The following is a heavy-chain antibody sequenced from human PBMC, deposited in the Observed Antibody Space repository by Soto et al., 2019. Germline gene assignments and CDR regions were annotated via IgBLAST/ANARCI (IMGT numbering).Heavy chain of an antibody. CDR3: DRGVVYYYDSSRYYPDAFDI. D-gene: IGHD3-22*01. CDR1: CGSISSGGYS. Sequence: PSETLALTCAVSCGSISSGGYSWSWIRQPPGKGLEWIGYIYHSGSTYYNPSLKSRVTISVDRSKNQFSLKLSSVTAADTAVYYCDRGVVYYYDSSRYYPDAFDICCQGTMVT. J-gene: IGHJ3*02. V-gene: IGHV4-30-2*01. CDR2: IYHSGST.